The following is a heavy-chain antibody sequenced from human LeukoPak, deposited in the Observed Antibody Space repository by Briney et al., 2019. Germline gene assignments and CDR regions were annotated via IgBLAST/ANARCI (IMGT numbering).Heavy chain of an antibody. Sequence: QPGGSLRLSCAASGFTFSSYGMHWVRQAPGKGLEWVAVISYDGSNKYYADSVKGRFTISRDNSKNTLYLQMNSLRAEDTAVYYCARDGELMDTAMDYWGQGTLVTVSS. CDR3: ARDGELMDTAMDY. CDR2: ISYDGSNK. CDR1: GFTFSSYG. J-gene: IGHJ4*02. D-gene: IGHD5-18*01. V-gene: IGHV3-30*03.